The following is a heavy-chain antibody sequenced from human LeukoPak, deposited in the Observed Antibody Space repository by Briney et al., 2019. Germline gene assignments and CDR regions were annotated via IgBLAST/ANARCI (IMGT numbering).Heavy chain of an antibody. CDR3: ARAPYYYDSSGYSTQLFDY. V-gene: IGHV3-21*04. CDR1: GFTFSSYN. Sequence: GGSLRLSCAVSGFTFSSYNMNWVRQAPGKGLEWVSCISSGSGYMYYEDSVKGRFTIPRDNSKNTLYLQMNSLRAEDTAVYYCARAPYYYDSSGYSTQLFDYWGQGTLVTVSS. J-gene: IGHJ4*02. CDR2: ISSGSGYM. D-gene: IGHD3-22*01.